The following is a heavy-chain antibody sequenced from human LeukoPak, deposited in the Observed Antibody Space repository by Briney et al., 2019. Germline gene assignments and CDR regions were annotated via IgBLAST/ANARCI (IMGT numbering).Heavy chain of an antibody. J-gene: IGHJ5*02. D-gene: IGHD3-10*01. V-gene: IGHV3-23*01. CDR3: AKQNSGSYYNDLNWFDP. Sequence: GGSLRLSCAASGFTFSSYAMSWVRQAPGKGLEWVSAISGSGGSTYYADSVKGRFTISRDNSKNTLYLQMNSLRAEDTALYYCAKQNSGSYYNDLNWFDPWGQGTLVTVSS. CDR1: GFTFSSYA. CDR2: ISGSGGST.